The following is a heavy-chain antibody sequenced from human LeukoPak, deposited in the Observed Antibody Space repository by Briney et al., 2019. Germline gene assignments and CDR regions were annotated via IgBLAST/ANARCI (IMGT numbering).Heavy chain of an antibody. CDR3: AKMGYSSSSGDY. J-gene: IGHJ4*02. Sequence: GRSLRLSCAASGFTFSSYCMHWVRQAPGKGLEWVAVISYDGSNKYYADSVKGRFTISRDNSKNTLYPQMNSLRAEDTAVYYCAKMGYSSSSGDYWGQGTLVTVSS. D-gene: IGHD6-6*01. V-gene: IGHV3-30*18. CDR2: ISYDGSNK. CDR1: GFTFSSYC.